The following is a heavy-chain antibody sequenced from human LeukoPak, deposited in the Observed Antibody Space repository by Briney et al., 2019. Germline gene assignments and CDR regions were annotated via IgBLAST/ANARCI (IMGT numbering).Heavy chain of an antibody. CDR3: ARDFYSSGWSDYYYYGMDV. V-gene: IGHV3-48*02. CDR1: GFTFSSYS. D-gene: IGHD6-19*01. Sequence: QSGGSLRLSCAASGFTFSSYSMNWVRQAPGKGLEWVSYISSSSSTIYYADSVKGRFTISRDNAKNSLYLQMNSLRDEDTAVYYCARDFYSSGWSDYYYYGMDVWGQGTTVTVSS. CDR2: ISSSSSTI. J-gene: IGHJ6*02.